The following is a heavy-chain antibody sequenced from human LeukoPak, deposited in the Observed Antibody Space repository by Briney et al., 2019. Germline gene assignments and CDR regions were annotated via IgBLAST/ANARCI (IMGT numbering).Heavy chain of an antibody. J-gene: IGHJ4*02. CDR2: ISHSGST. CDR1: GGSFSGYC. V-gene: IGHV4-34*01. CDR3: ARRAWSLPFDY. D-gene: IGHD2-8*02. Sequence: PSETLSLTCAVYGGSFSGYCWSWIRQPPGKGLEWIGEISHSGSTNYNPSLKSRVTISVDTSKNQFSLKLSSVTAADTAVYYCARRAWSLPFDYWGQGTLVTVSS.